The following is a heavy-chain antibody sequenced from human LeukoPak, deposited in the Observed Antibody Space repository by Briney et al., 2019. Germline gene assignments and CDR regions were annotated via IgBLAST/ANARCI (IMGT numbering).Heavy chain of an antibody. V-gene: IGHV3-7*01. CDR1: GFTFSTYW. Sequence: GGSLRLSCAASGFTFSTYWMNWYRQAPGKGLEWVGNINQDASEINYVASVRGRFTISRDNAKNSLHLQMNSLRAEDTAVYYCATDRDNSDWQKRFDSWGQGTLVTVSS. D-gene: IGHD2-21*02. J-gene: IGHJ4*02. CDR2: INQDASEI. CDR3: ATDRDNSDWQKRFDS.